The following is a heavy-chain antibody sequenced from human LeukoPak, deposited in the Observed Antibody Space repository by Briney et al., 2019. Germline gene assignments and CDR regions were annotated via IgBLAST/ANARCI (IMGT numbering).Heavy chain of an antibody. J-gene: IGHJ4*02. CDR2: ISGSGDST. CDR1: GFTFSDAW. V-gene: IGHV3-23*01. Sequence: HAGGSLRLSCAASGFTFSDAWMSWVRQAPGKGLEWVSTISGSGDSTYYADSVKGRFTISRDNSKNTLYLQMNSLRAEDTAVYYCAKDRHRYSDVFTAYSPVYYFDYWGQGALVTVSS. CDR3: AKDRHRYSDVFTAYSPVYYFDY. D-gene: IGHD3-9*01.